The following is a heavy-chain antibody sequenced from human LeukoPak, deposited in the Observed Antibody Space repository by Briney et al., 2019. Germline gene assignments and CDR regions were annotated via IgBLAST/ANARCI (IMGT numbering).Heavy chain of an antibody. D-gene: IGHD3-10*01. V-gene: IGHV4-34*01. Sequence: PSETLSLTCAVYGGSFSGYYWSWIRQPPGKGLEWIGEINHSGSTNYNPSLKSRVTISVDTSKNQFSLKLSSVTAADTAVYYCARHIRNYYGSGSYYHYYYYMDVWGKGTTVTISS. CDR1: GGSFSGYY. CDR2: INHSGST. J-gene: IGHJ6*03. CDR3: ARHIRNYYGSGSYYHYYYYMDV.